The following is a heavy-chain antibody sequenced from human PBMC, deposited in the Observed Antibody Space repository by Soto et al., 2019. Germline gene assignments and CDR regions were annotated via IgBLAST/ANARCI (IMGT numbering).Heavy chain of an antibody. J-gene: IGHJ3*01. CDR2: INHSGST. V-gene: IGHV4-34*01. CDR1: GGSFSGYY. CDR3: ARDQGAPDDAFDF. D-gene: IGHD1-26*01. Sequence: SETLALTCAVYGGSFSGYYWSWIRQPPGKGLEWIGEINHSGSTNYNPSLKSRVTISVDTSKNQFSLKLSSVTAADTAVYYCARDQGAPDDAFDFWGQGTMVTVSS.